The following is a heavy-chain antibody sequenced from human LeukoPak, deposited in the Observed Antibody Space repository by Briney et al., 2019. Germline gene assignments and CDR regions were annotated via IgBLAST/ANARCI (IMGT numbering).Heavy chain of an antibody. J-gene: IGHJ4*02. Sequence: SGGSLRLSCAASGFIFSNAWMSWVRQAPGKGLEWVSLIKSKPNGETRDYAAPVKGRFTVSRDDSKNTLYLQMNSLKIEDTGMYFCTTHHGLATNRDWGQGTLVTVSS. D-gene: IGHD5-12*01. CDR2: IKSKPNGETR. V-gene: IGHV3-15*01. CDR1: GFIFSNAW. CDR3: TTHHGLATNRD.